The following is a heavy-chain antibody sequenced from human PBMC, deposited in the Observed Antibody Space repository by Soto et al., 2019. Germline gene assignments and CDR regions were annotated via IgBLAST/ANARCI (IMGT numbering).Heavy chain of an antibody. Sequence: GGSLRLSCAASGFIFSNFWMSWVRQAPGKGLEWVANIKQDGSEKYYVDSVKGRFTISRDNAKNSLYLQINSLRAEDTAVYYCARSTSGWFYYFDYWGQGTLVTVSS. CDR2: IKQDGSEK. J-gene: IGHJ4*02. D-gene: IGHD6-19*01. V-gene: IGHV3-7*03. CDR3: ARSTSGWFYYFDY. CDR1: GFIFSNFW.